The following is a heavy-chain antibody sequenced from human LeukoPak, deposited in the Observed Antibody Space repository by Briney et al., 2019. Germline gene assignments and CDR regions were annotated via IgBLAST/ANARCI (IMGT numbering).Heavy chain of an antibody. CDR3: ARVSLTMIFNY. Sequence: PSETLSLTCTVSGGSISSYYWSWIRQPPGKGLEWIGYIYYSGSTNYNPSLKSRVTISVDTSKNQVSLKLSSVTAADTAVYYCARVSLTMIFNYWGQGTLVTVSS. CDR1: GGSISSYY. V-gene: IGHV4-59*01. D-gene: IGHD3-22*01. CDR2: IYYSGST. J-gene: IGHJ4*02.